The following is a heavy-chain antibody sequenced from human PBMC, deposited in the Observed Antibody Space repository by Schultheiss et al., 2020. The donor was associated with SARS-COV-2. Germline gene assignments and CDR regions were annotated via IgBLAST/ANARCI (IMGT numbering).Heavy chain of an antibody. J-gene: IGHJ5*02. CDR2: IYYSGST. Sequence: SETLSLTCTVSGGSISSYYWGWIRQPPGKGLEWIGSIYYSGSTNYNPSLKSRVTISVDTSKNQFSLKLSSVTAADTAVYYCARLVSQISVVLVVYVQYNWFDPWGQGTLVTVSS. CDR3: ARLVSQISVVLVVYVQYNWFDP. CDR1: GGSISSYY. V-gene: IGHV4-39*07. D-gene: IGHD2-8*02.